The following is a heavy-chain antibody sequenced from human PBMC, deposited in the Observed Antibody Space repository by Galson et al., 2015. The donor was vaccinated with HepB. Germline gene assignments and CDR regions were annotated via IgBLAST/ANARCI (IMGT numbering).Heavy chain of an antibody. CDR3: ARFPRESNSSSWYGDYCFDY. J-gene: IGHJ4*02. V-gene: IGHV1-18*04. CDR2: ISAYNGNT. D-gene: IGHD6-13*01. Sequence: SVKVSCKASGYTFTSYGISWVRQAPGQGLEWMGWISAYNGNTNYAQKPQGRVTMTTETSTSTAYMELRGLRSDDTAVYYCARFPRESNSSSWYGDYCFDYWCQVTLVTVSS. CDR1: GYTFTSYG.